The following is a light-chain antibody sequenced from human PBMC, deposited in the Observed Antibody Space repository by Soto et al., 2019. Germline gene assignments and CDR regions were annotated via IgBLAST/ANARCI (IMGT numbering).Light chain of an antibody. J-gene: IGKJ1*01. Sequence: DIQMTQSPSSLSASVGEGVTITCRASQGISSYLAWYQQKPGKAPKLLIYDASSLESGVPSRFSGSGSGTEFTLTISSLQPDDFATYYCQQYNSYSRTFGQGTKVDNK. V-gene: IGKV1-5*01. CDR2: DAS. CDR1: QGISSY. CDR3: QQYNSYSRT.